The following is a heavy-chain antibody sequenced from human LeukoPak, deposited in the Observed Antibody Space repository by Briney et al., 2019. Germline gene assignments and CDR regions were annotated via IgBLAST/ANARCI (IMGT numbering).Heavy chain of an antibody. CDR2: FDPEDGET. CDR3: ATIPSGSIVGAIYYYYGMDV. V-gene: IGHV1-24*01. J-gene: IGHJ6*02. CDR1: GYTLTELS. D-gene: IGHD1-26*01. Sequence: ASVKVSCKVSGYTLTELSMHWVRQAPGKGLEWMGGFDPEDGETIYAQKFQGRVTMTEDTSTDTAYMELSSLRSEDTAVYYCATIPSGSIVGAIYYYYGMDVWGQGTLVTVSS.